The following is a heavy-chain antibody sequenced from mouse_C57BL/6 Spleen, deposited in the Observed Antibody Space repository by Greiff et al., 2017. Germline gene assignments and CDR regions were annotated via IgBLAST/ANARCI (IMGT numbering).Heavy chain of an antibody. V-gene: IGHV1-55*01. J-gene: IGHJ4*01. CDR2: IYPGSGST. CDR1: GYTFTSYW. CDR3: ARADWGDYYAMDY. D-gene: IGHD4-1*01. Sequence: QVQLQQSGAELVKPGASVKMSCKASGYTFTSYWITWVKQRPGQGLEWIGDIYPGSGSTNYNEKFKSKATLTVDTSSSTAYMQLSSLTSEDSAVYYCARADWGDYYAMDYWGQGTSVTVSS.